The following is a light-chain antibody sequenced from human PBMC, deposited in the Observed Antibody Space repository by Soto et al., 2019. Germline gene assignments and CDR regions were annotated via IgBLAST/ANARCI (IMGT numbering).Light chain of an antibody. V-gene: IGKV1-12*01. CDR2: SAS. CDR3: QQATRFPLT. J-gene: IGKJ4*01. Sequence: DIQMTQSPSSVSASVGDRVTITCRASQGISYWLAWYQQKPGKVPKLLIYSASSLQSGVTSRFSGRGYGTDFPLTISSQQPEDFATYYCQQATRFPLTVGGGTNVEI. CDR1: QGISYW.